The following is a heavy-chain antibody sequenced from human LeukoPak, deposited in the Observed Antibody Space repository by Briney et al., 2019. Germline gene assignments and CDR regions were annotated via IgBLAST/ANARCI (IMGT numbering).Heavy chain of an antibody. J-gene: IGHJ4*02. V-gene: IGHV1-2*06. CDR3: ARTLTYYYDSSGYLLRAQNDY. Sequence: ASVKVSCKASGYTFTGYYMHWVRQAPGQGLEWMGRINPNSGGTNYAQKFQSRVTMTRDTSISTAYMELSRLRSDDTAVYYCARTLTYYYDSSGYLLRAQNDYWGQGTLVTVSS. CDR2: INPNSGGT. D-gene: IGHD3-22*01. CDR1: GYTFTGYY.